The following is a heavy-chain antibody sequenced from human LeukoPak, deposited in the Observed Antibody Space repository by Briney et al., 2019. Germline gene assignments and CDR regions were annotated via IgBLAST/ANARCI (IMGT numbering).Heavy chain of an antibody. CDR3: ATCIAVAGTAFDY. CDR2: IYPGDSDT. CDR1: GYSFTSYW. Sequence: GESLKISCKGSGYSFTSYWIGWVRQMPGKGLEWMGIIYPGDSDTRYSPSFQGQVTISADKSISTAYLQWSSLKASDTAMYYCATCIAVAGTAFDYWGQGILVTVSS. D-gene: IGHD6-19*01. V-gene: IGHV5-51*03. J-gene: IGHJ4*02.